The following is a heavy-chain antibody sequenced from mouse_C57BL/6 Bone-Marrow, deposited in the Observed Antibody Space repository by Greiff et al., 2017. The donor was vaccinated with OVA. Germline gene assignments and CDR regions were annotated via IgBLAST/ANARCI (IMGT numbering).Heavy chain of an antibody. Sequence: VQLQQSGAELVKPGASVKLSCKASGYTFTSYWMHWVKQRPGQGLEWIGMIHPNSGSTNYNEKFKSKATLTVDKSSSTAYMQLSSLTSEDSAVYYCANYYGSSRYAMDYWGQGTSVTVSS. J-gene: IGHJ4*01. D-gene: IGHD1-1*01. CDR3: ANYYGSSRYAMDY. CDR1: GYTFTSYW. V-gene: IGHV1-64*01. CDR2: IHPNSGST.